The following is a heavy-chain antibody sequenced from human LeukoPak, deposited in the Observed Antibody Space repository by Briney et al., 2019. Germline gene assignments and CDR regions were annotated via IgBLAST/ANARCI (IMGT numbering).Heavy chain of an antibody. V-gene: IGHV4-30-2*01. Sequence: SETLSLTCAVSGGSISSGGYSWSWIRQPPGKGLEWIGYIYHSGSTYYNPSLKSRVTISVDRSKNQFSLKLSSVTAADTAVYYCARGPGSSSWYAGGWFDPWGQGTLVTVSS. CDR2: IYHSGST. D-gene: IGHD6-13*01. CDR1: GGSISSGGYS. J-gene: IGHJ5*02. CDR3: ARGPGSSSWYAGGWFDP.